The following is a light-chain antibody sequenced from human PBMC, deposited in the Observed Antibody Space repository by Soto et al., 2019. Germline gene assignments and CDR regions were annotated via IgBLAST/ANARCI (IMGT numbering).Light chain of an antibody. V-gene: IGKV3-15*01. CDR1: QAVGSN. CDR3: QHFNKWPHMPA. J-gene: IGKJ4*01. Sequence: IVLTQSPATLSVSPGERATLSCRASQAVGSNLAWYQQRPGQAPMLLIYDASTRSTGIPHRFRGGGSGTDFTLTISRLQSDDFAVYYCQHFNKWPHMPAFGGGTKLAIK. CDR2: DAS.